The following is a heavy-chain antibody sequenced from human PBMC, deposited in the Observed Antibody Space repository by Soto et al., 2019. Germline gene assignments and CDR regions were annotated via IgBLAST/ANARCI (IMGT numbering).Heavy chain of an antibody. CDR2: IIPIFGTA. J-gene: IGHJ4*02. Sequence: QGLEWMGGIIPIFGTANYAQKFQGRVTITADESTSTAYMELSSLRSEDTAVYYCARVLEMYGDYLSDFDYWGQGTLVTVSS. V-gene: IGHV1-69*01. CDR3: ARVLEMYGDYLSDFDY. D-gene: IGHD4-17*01.